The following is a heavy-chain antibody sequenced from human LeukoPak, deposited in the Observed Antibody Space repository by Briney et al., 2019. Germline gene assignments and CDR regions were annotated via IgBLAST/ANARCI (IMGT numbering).Heavy chain of an antibody. V-gene: IGHV4-4*02. J-gene: IGHJ6*02. CDR1: GGSISSSNW. Sequence: SETLSLTCTVSGGSISSSNWWSWVRQPPGKGLEWIGEIYHSGSTNYNPSLKSRVTISVDTSKNQFSLKLSSVTAADTAVYYCARDRVRGVPSSYYGMDVWGQGTTVTVSS. D-gene: IGHD3-10*01. CDR2: IYHSGST. CDR3: ARDRVRGVPSSYYGMDV.